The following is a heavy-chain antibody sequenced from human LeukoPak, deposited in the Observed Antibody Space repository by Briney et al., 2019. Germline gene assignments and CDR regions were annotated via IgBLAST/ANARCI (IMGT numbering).Heavy chain of an antibody. CDR2: INHSGST. CDR1: GGSFSGYY. Sequence: SETLSLTCAVYGGSFSGYYWSWIRQPPGKGLEWIGEINHSGSTNYNPSLKSRVTISVDTSKNQFSLKLSSVTAADTAVYYCARAAVVLWFGEYNWFDPWGQGTLVTVSS. J-gene: IGHJ5*02. D-gene: IGHD3-10*01. V-gene: IGHV4-34*01. CDR3: ARAAVVLWFGEYNWFDP.